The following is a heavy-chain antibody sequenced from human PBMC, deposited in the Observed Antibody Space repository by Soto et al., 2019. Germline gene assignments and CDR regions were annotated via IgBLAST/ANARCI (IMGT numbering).Heavy chain of an antibody. V-gene: IGHV3-21*01. J-gene: IGHJ4*02. CDR3: ARGGAYSGYDSFDY. Sequence: ESGGGLVKPGGSLRLSCAASGFTFSSYSMNWVRQAPGKGLEWVSSISRSSSYIYYADSVKGRFTISRDNAKNSLYLQMNSLRAEDTAVYYCARGGAYSGYDSFDYWGQGTLVTVSS. D-gene: IGHD5-12*01. CDR1: GFTFSSYS. CDR2: ISRSSSYI.